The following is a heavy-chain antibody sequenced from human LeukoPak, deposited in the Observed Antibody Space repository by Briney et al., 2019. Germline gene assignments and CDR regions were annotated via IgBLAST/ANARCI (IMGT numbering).Heavy chain of an antibody. D-gene: IGHD3-10*01. J-gene: IGHJ4*02. Sequence: SETLSLTCTVSGGSMSSYYWSWIRQPPGKGLEWIGYIYYSGSTNYNPSLKSRVTISVDTSKNQFSLKLSSVTAADTAVYYCARDGGPYGKPIDYWGQGTLVTVSS. CDR2: IYYSGST. CDR3: ARDGGPYGKPIDY. CDR1: GGSMSSYY. V-gene: IGHV4-59*01.